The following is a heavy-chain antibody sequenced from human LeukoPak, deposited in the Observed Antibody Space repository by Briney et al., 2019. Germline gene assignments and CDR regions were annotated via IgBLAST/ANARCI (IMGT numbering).Heavy chain of an antibody. D-gene: IGHD3-10*01. J-gene: IGHJ4*02. CDR1: GFNMSDYW. CDR3: AREPPLVGVIMFGTDY. Sequence: PGGSLRLSCIASGFNMSDYWMSWVRQAPGKGLEWVANIKQDGSEKYYVDSVKGRFTISRDNAKNSLYLQMNSLRAEDTAVYYCAREPPLVGVIMFGTDYWGQGTLVTVSS. CDR2: IKQDGSEK. V-gene: IGHV3-7*01.